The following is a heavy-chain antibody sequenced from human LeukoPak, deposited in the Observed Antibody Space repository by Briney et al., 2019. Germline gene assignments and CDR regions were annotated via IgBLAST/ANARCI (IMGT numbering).Heavy chain of an antibody. Sequence: ASVKVSCKASGGTFISYAISWVRQAPGQGLEWMGGIIPIFGTANYAQKFQGRVTITADESTSTAYMELSSLRSEDTAVYYCARVPPVATSPYYYYGMDVWGQGTTVTVSS. CDR3: ARVPPVATSPYYYYGMDV. CDR2: IIPIFGTA. J-gene: IGHJ6*02. V-gene: IGHV1-69*13. CDR1: GGTFISYA. D-gene: IGHD6-19*01.